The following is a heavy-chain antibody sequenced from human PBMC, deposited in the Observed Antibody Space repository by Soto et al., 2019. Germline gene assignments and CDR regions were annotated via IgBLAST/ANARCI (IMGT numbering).Heavy chain of an antibody. CDR3: TRDASRDSSARGWFDP. Sequence: PGGSLRLSCAASGFTFRNFTMNWVRQAAGKVLEWVSTISSNSAYIYYTDALRGRFTISRDNAKNPLHLLMNSLGAEEAAVYYCTRDASRDSSARGWFDPWGPGTLVTVSS. CDR2: ISSNSAYI. J-gene: IGHJ5*02. V-gene: IGHV3-21*01. CDR1: GFTFRNFT. D-gene: IGHD6-13*01.